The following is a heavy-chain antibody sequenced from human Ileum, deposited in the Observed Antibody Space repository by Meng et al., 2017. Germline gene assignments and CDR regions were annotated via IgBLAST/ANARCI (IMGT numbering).Heavy chain of an antibody. CDR3: AFGVCGSNCYYLES. CDR2: MSFDGSKI. CDR1: GFTFSSYG. V-gene: IGHV3-30*03. J-gene: IGHJ4*02. D-gene: IGHD3-22*01. Sequence: QVQLVESEGGVVQPGGSLRLSCAASGFTFSSYGMHWVRQAPGKGLEWVALMSFDGSKIFYGDSVKGRFTISRDNSKNTLYLQMNSLRAEDTAVYYCAFGVCGSNCYYLESWGQGTLVTVSS.